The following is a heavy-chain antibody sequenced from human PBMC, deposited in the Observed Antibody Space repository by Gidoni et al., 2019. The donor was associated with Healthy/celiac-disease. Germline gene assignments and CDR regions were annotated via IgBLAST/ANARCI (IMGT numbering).Heavy chain of an antibody. J-gene: IGHJ4*02. D-gene: IGHD6-19*01. CDR2: ISSSSSYI. V-gene: IGHV3-21*01. Sequence: SISSSSSYIYYADSVKGRFTISRDNAKNSLYLQMNSLRAEDTAVYYCARASSSGWYESVDYWGQGTLVTVSS. CDR3: ARASSSGWYESVDY.